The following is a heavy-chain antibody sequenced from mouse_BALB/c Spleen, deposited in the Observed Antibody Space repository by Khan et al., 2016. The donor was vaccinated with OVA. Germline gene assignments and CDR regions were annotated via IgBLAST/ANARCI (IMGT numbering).Heavy chain of an antibody. Sequence: EVQLQESGAELVRPGALVKLSCKASGFNIKDYYLHWVKQRPEQGLEWIGWIDPVNGETVYDPKFQDKASITADTSSTTAYLQFSSLTSEDTAVYYCARSGYVAWFAYWDQGTLVTVSA. CDR2: IDPVNGET. V-gene: IGHV14-1*02. J-gene: IGHJ3*01. CDR3: ARSGYVAWFAY. D-gene: IGHD2-10*02. CDR1: GFNIKDYY.